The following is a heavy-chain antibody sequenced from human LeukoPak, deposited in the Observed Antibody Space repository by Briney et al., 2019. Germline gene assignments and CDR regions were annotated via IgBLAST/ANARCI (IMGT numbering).Heavy chain of an antibody. CDR2: INNDGGTT. D-gene: IGHD3-16*01. CDR1: GFTFSSYW. Sequence: GGSLRLSCAASGFTFSSYWMHWVRQAPGKGLVWVSRINNDGGTTNYADSVKGRFTISRDNVKNTLYLQMNSLRGEDTAVYYCARGTVGDYNWFDLWGQGTLVTVSS. CDR3: ARGTVGDYNWFDL. V-gene: IGHV3-74*01. J-gene: IGHJ5*02.